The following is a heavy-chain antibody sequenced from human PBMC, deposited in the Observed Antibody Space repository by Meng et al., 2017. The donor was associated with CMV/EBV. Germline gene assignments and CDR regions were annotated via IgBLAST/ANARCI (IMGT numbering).Heavy chain of an antibody. Sequence: QVQLQEWGAGLLKPSETLSLPCAVYGGSFSGYYWSWIRQPPGKGLEWIGEINHSGSTNYNPSLKSRVTISVDTSKNQFSPKLSSVTAADTAVYYCARGVGGWFDPWGQGTLVTVSS. CDR2: INHSGST. D-gene: IGHD1-26*01. CDR3: ARGVGGWFDP. V-gene: IGHV4-34*01. J-gene: IGHJ5*02. CDR1: GGSFSGYY.